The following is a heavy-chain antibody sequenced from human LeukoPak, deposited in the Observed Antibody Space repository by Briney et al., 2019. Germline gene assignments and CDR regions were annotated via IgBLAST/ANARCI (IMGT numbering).Heavy chain of an antibody. CDR1: GYTFTDYY. V-gene: IGHV1-2*02. Sequence: ASVKVSCKASGYTFTDYYIHWVRQAPGQGLGWTGWINPKSGGTNYAQKFQGRVTMTRDTSVSAVYMELSSLRSDDTAVYYCASLGATTIYYYGMDVWGQGTTVTVSS. D-gene: IGHD1-26*01. CDR2: INPKSGGT. J-gene: IGHJ6*02. CDR3: ASLGATTIYYYGMDV.